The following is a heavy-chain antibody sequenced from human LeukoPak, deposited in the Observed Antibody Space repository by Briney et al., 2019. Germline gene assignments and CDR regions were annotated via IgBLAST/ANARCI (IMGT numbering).Heavy chain of an antibody. CDR3: AREPVYSSGCFDY. Sequence: GGSLRLSCAASGFTFSSYAMSWVRQAPGKGLEWVAVISYDGSNKYYADSVKGRFTISRDNSKNTLYLQMNSLRAEDTAVYYCAREPVYSSGCFDYWGQGTLVTVSS. V-gene: IGHV3-30*04. CDR1: GFTFSSYA. D-gene: IGHD6-19*01. CDR2: ISYDGSNK. J-gene: IGHJ4*02.